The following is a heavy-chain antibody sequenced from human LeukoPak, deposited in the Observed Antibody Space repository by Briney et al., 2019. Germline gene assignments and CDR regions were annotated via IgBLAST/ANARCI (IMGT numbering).Heavy chain of an antibody. V-gene: IGHV3-30-3*01. J-gene: IGHJ3*02. Sequence: GGSLRLSCAASGFTFSSYAMHWVRQAPGKGLEWVAVISYDGSNKYYADSVKGRFTISRDNSKNTLYLQMNSLRAEDTAVYYCARWGGAFDIWGQGTMVTVSS. D-gene: IGHD3-16*01. CDR2: ISYDGSNK. CDR1: GFTFSSYA. CDR3: ARWGGAFDI.